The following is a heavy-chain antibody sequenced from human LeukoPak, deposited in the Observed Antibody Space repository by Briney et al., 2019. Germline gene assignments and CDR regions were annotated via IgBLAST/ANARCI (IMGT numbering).Heavy chain of an antibody. CDR3: ARVVVYGDYPSWFDP. CDR1: GGSISSYY. D-gene: IGHD4-17*01. V-gene: IGHV4-59*01. CDR2: IYYSGST. J-gene: IGHJ5*02. Sequence: SETLSLTCTVSGGSISSYYWSWIRQPPGKGLEWIGYIYYSGSTNYNPSLKSRVTISVDTSKNQLSLKLSSVTAADTAVYYCARVVVYGDYPSWFDPWGQGTLVTVSS.